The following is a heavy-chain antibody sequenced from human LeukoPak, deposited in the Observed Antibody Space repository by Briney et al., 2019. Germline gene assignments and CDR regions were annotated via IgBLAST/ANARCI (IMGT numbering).Heavy chain of an antibody. CDR3: ARVSSLLHASFDY. J-gene: IGHJ4*02. D-gene: IGHD3-22*01. CDR2: IYYSGST. V-gene: IGHV4-31*03. Sequence: SETLSLSCTVSGGSISRGGYYWRWIRQHPGKGLEWIGYIYYSGSTYYNPSLKSRVTISVDTSKNQFSLKLSSVTATDTAVYYCARVSSLLHASFDYWGQGTLVTVSS. CDR1: GGSISRGGYY.